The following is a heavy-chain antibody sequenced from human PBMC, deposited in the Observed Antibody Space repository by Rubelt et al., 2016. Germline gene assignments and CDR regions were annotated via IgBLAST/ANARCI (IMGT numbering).Heavy chain of an antibody. V-gene: IGHV1-69*06. Sequence: QVQLVQSGAEVKKPGSSVKVSCKASGGTFSSYAISWVRQAPGQGLEWMGGIIPIFGTANYAQKFQGGGTITADKCTSTAYMELSSLRSEDTAVYYCARDLVGVVITTHDAFDIWGQGTMVTVSS. CDR2: IIPIFGTA. CDR1: GGTFSSYA. CDR3: ARDLVGVVITTHDAFDI. D-gene: IGHD3-22*01. J-gene: IGHJ3*02.